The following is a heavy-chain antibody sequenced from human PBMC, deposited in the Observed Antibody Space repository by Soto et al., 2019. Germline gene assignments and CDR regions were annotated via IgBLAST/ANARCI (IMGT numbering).Heavy chain of an antibody. V-gene: IGHV1-2*02. Sequence: ASVKVSCKTSGYTFSDNYLHWVRQAPGQGLEWIGWISPKSGGSNYARKFQGRVTMTRDTAISTAYMELSRLTSDDTAVYYCARGRASGSYYLLDYWGQGTLVTVSS. CDR3: ARGRASGSYYLLDY. CDR1: GYTFSDNY. D-gene: IGHD3-10*01. J-gene: IGHJ4*02. CDR2: ISPKSGGS.